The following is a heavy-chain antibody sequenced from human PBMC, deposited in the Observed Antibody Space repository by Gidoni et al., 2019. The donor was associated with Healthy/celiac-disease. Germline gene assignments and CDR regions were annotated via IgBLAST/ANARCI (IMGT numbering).Heavy chain of an antibody. D-gene: IGHD3-10*01. CDR1: GYTFTSYG. Sequence: QVQLVQSGAEVKKPGASVKVSCRASGYTFTSYGISWVRQAPGQCLEWMGWISAYNGNTNYAQKLQGRVTMTTDTSTSTAYMELRSLRSDDTAVYYCARDENMVRKSYGMDVWGQGTTVTVSS. CDR3: ARDENMVRKSYGMDV. CDR2: ISAYNGNT. J-gene: IGHJ6*02. V-gene: IGHV1-18*01.